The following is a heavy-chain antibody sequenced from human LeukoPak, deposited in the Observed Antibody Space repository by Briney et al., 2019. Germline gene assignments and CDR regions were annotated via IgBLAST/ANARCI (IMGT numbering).Heavy chain of an antibody. J-gene: IGHJ6*03. V-gene: IGHV4-61*01. CDR3: ARAYYYYYYMDV. CDR1: DYSISSGYY. CDR2: IYYSGGT. Sequence: SETLSLTCSVSDYSISSGYYWGWIRQPPGKGLEWIGYIYYSGGTNYNPSLKSRVTISVDTSKNQFSLKLSSVTAADTAVYYCARAYYYYYYMDVWGKGTTVTVSS.